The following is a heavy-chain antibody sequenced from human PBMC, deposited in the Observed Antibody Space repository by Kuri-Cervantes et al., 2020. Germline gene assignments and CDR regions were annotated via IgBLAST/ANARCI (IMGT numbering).Heavy chain of an antibody. CDR1: GFTFSSYG. D-gene: IGHD3-22*01. CDR2: IWYDGSNK. Sequence: GESLKISCATSGFTFSSYGMHWVRQAPGKGLEWVAVIWYDGSNKYYADPVKGRFTISRDNAKNSLYLQMNSLRAEDTAVYYCARASRNYYDGIDYWGQGTLVTVSS. V-gene: IGHV3-33*01. CDR3: ARASRNYYDGIDY. J-gene: IGHJ4*02.